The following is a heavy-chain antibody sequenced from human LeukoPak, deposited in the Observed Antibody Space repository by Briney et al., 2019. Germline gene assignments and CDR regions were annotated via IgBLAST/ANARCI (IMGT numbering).Heavy chain of an antibody. CDR1: GFTLSSFA. CDR2: ISGSGGST. V-gene: IGHV3-23*01. CDR3: AKQNKGFDY. Sequence: TGGSLRLSCAASGFTLSSFAMSGVRQAPGEGLEWVSAISGSGGSTYYADSVKGRFTISRDNSKNTLYLQMNSLRAEDTAVYYCAKQNKGFDYWGQGTLVTVSS. J-gene: IGHJ4*02.